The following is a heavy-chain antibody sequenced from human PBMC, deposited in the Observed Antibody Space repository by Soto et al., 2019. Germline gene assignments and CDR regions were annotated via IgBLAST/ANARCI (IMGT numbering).Heavy chain of an antibody. CDR2: INPNSGGT. CDR1: GYTFTGYY. Sequence: ASVKVSCKASGYTFTGYYMHWVRQAPGQGLEWMGWINPNSGGTNYAQKFQGRVTMTRDTSISTAYMELSRLRSDDTAVYYCARVSIAAAGIDHWGQGTLVTVSS. CDR3: ARVSIAAAGIDH. D-gene: IGHD6-13*01. J-gene: IGHJ4*02. V-gene: IGHV1-2*02.